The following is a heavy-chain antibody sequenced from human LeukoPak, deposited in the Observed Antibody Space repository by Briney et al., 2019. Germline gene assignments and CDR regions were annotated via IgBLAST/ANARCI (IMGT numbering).Heavy chain of an antibody. J-gene: IGHJ4*02. Sequence: GGSLRLSCAASGFTFSSYAMHWVRQAPGKGLEWVAFISYDGSNKYYADSVEGRFTISRDNSKNTLYLQMNSLRAEDTAVYYCARADLGSCSGGSCYGHYWGQGTLVTVSS. CDR3: ARADLGSCSGGSCYGHY. CDR2: ISYDGSNK. CDR1: GFTFSSYA. V-gene: IGHV3-30-3*01. D-gene: IGHD2-15*01.